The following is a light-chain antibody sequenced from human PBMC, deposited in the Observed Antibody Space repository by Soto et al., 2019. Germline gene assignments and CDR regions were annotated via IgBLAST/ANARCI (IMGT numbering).Light chain of an antibody. CDR3: QEYGSSPLMYT. Sequence: ENVLTQSPGTLSLSPGERATLSCMASQSVSSTFLAWYQHKPGQAPRLLIYGASSRATGIPDRFSGSGSWTDFTLTVSRLEPGDVAVYYCQEYGSSPLMYTFGQGTKLEIK. CDR2: GAS. CDR1: QSVSSTF. V-gene: IGKV3-20*01. J-gene: IGKJ2*01.